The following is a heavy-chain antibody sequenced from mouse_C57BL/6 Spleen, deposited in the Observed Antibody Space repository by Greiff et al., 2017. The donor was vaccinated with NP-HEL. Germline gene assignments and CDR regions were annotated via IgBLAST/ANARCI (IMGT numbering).Heavy chain of an antibody. J-gene: IGHJ3*01. CDR2: FYPGSGSI. D-gene: IGHD2-3*01. CDR1: GYTFTEYS. CDR3: ARLDDGYYLAY. V-gene: IGHV1-62-2*01. Sequence: QVQLQQSGAELVKPGASVKLSCKASGYTFTEYSIHWVKQSAGQGLEWIGWFYPGSGSIKYNEKFKDKATLTADKSSSTVYMELSRLTSEDSADYFCARLDDGYYLAYWGNGTLVTVSA.